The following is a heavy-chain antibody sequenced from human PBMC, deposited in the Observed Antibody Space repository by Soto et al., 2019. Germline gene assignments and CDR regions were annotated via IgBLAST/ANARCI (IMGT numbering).Heavy chain of an antibody. D-gene: IGHD1-26*01. CDR3: ARQEGATVLFYSGMDV. Sequence: GESLKISCKGSGYNFTNYWIGWVRQMPGKGLEWMGIIYPGDSDTRYSPSFQGQVTISADKSISAAYLQWSSLKASDTAMYYRARQEGATVLFYSGMDVWGQGTTVTVSS. CDR2: IYPGDSDT. CDR1: GYNFTNYW. V-gene: IGHV5-51*01. J-gene: IGHJ6*02.